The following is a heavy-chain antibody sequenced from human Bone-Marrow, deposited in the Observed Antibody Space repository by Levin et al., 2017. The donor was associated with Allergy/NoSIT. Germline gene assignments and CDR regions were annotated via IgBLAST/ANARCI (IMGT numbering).Heavy chain of an antibody. J-gene: IGHJ4*02. CDR2: IYSGGAT. CDR1: GFTVSNNY. V-gene: IGHV3-53*01. CDR3: ATSPREGY. Sequence: GESLKISCAASGFTVSNNYMTWVRQAPGKGLEWVSRIYSGGATHYADSVRGRFTLSRDSSDNTLYLQMNSLRAEDTAIYYCATSPREGYWGQGTLVTVSS.